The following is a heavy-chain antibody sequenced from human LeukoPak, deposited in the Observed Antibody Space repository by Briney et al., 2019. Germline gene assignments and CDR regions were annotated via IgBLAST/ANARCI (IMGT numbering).Heavy chain of an antibody. D-gene: IGHD1-1*01. CDR3: AHSEDWNDLGAFDI. V-gene: IGHV2-5*01. Sequence: KASGPTLVNPTQTLTLTCTSSGFSLSTRGVGVGWIRQPPGKALEWLALIYWNDDKRYSPSLKSRLTITKDTSKNQVVLTMTNVDPVDTATYYCAHSEDWNDLGAFDIWGQGTMVIVSS. J-gene: IGHJ3*02. CDR2: IYWNDDK. CDR1: GFSLSTRGVG.